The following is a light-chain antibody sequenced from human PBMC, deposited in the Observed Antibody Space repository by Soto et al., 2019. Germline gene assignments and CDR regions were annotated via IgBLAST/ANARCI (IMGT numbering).Light chain of an antibody. J-gene: IGKJ4*01. CDR2: DAS. Sequence: EIVLTQSPATLSLSPGERATLSCRASQSVSRYLAWYQQKPGQAPRLLIYDASNRATGIPARFSGSGSGTDFTLTISSLEPEDCSVYYCQQRSNWPPTVGGGTKVDIK. CDR3: QQRSNWPPT. V-gene: IGKV3-11*01. CDR1: QSVSRY.